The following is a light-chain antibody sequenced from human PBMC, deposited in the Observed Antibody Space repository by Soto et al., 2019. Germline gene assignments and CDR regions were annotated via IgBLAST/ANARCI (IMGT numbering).Light chain of an antibody. J-gene: IGKJ5*01. V-gene: IGKV4-1*01. CDR1: QSVLYNSDNRKY. Sequence: DIVMTQSPDSLAVSLGERATINCKSSQSVLYNSDNRKYLAWYQQKPGQPPKLLIYWASTRESGVPDRFSGAVSVTDFTLTISGLQADDVALYYYQQTFISLCTFG. CDR2: WAS. CDR3: QQTFISLCT.